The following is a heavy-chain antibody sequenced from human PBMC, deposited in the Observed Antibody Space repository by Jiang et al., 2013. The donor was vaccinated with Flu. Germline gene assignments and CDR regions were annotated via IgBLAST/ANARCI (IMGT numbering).Heavy chain of an antibody. Sequence: IYYSGSTYYNRTLKSRVTISVDTSKNQFSLKLSSVTAADTAVYYCARFIVVVPAAITGIGDWYFDLWGRGTLVTVSS. J-gene: IGHJ2*01. V-gene: IGHV4-31*02. D-gene: IGHD2-2*01. CDR2: IYYSGST. CDR3: ARFIVVVPAAITGIGDWYFDL.